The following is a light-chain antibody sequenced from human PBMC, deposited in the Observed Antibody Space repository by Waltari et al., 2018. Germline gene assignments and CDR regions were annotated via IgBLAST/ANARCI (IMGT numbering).Light chain of an antibody. CDR2: CAS. Sequence: EIVLTQSPGTLSLSLGERATVSCRTHQRVSRALAWYQQKPGQAPRLLLYCASTRATGIPDRFSCSGSGTDFSLTISRLEPDDFAVYYCQHYLRLPVTFGQGTTVEI. V-gene: IGKV3-20*01. CDR3: QHYLRLPVT. J-gene: IGKJ1*01. CDR1: QRVSRA.